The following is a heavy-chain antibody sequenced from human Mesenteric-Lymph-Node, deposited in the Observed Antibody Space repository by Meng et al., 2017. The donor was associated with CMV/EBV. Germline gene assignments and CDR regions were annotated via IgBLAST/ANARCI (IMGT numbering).Heavy chain of an antibody. CDR1: GYPFTTSY. CDR2: VHDGSGSA. J-gene: IGHJ6*02. CDR3: AREWLDYYYYGVDV. Sequence: ASVKVSCKASGYPFTTSYMHWVRQAPGQGPEWMGRVHDGSGSANFAQWFQGRLSMTRDMSTSTHELELSSLTSDDTAVYYCAREWLDYYYYGVDVWGQGTTVTVSS. D-gene: IGHD6-19*01. V-gene: IGHV1-46*01.